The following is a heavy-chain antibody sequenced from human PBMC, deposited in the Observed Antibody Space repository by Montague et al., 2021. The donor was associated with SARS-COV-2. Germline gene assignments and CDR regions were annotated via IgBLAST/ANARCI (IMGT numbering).Heavy chain of an antibody. CDR2: IYYSGST. Sequence: TLSLTCTVSGGSISSGGYYWSWIRQHPGKGLEWSGYIYYSGSTYYNPSLKSRVTISVDTSKNQFSLKVSSVTAADTAVYYCARLTAGYCSGGSCYWGTGFDYWGQGTLVTVSS. D-gene: IGHD2-15*01. V-gene: IGHV4-31*03. CDR1: GGSISSGGYY. CDR3: ARLTAGYCSGGSCYWGTGFDY. J-gene: IGHJ4*02.